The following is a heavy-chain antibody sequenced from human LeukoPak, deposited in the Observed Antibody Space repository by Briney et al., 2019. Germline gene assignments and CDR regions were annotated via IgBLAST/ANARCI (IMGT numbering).Heavy chain of an antibody. D-gene: IGHD5-18*01. CDR1: GYTFTSYG. J-gene: IGHJ4*02. V-gene: IGHV1-18*01. CDR3: ARDREARRFGYSYGLFDY. CDR2: ISAYNGNT. Sequence: ASVKVSCKASGYTFTSYGISWVRQAPGQGLEWMGWISAYNGNTNYAQKLEGRVTMTIDTSTSTAYMELRSLRSDDTAVYYCARDREARRFGYSYGLFDYWGQGTLVTVSS.